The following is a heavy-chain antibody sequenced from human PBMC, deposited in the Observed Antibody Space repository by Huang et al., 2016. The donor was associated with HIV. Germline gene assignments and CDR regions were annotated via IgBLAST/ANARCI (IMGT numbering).Heavy chain of an antibody. CDR2: ISNDGNNM. V-gene: IGHV3-30-3*01. J-gene: IGHJ4*02. Sequence: QVQLGESGGGVVQPEKSLRLSCAAFGFDFSSYAMNWVRQAPGKWSPWVSVISNDGNNMYYSDSVRGRFIISRANSKNTLYLQMNSLRGEDTAIYYCARGGILGTSWYRPFDYWGQGTLVTVSS. CDR1: GFDFSSYA. CDR3: ARGGILGTSWYRPFDY. D-gene: IGHD6-13*01.